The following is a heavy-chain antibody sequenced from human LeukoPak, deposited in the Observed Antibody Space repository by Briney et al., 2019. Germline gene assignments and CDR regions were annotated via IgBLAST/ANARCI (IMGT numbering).Heavy chain of an antibody. CDR2: IRSTPTGGTP. CDR3: TTLMSGRPDV. CDR1: GVTFRERA. D-gene: IGHD6-6*01. J-gene: IGHJ4*02. Sequence: GGSLRLSCSVSGVTFRERAMSWVRQAPGQGPEWVGFIRSTPTGGTPDYAAAVKGRFTISRDDSKGIAYLQMNSLQTEDTAVYYCTTLMSGRPDVWGQGTLVTVSS. V-gene: IGHV3-49*04.